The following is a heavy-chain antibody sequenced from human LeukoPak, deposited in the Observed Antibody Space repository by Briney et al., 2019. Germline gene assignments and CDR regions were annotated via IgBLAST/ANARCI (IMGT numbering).Heavy chain of an antibody. V-gene: IGHV3-23*01. Sequence: GGSLRLSCAAPGLSFSSYSMNWVRQASGKGLEWVSAISGSGDSTYYADSVKGRFTISRDTSNNTLYLQMKSLRAEDTAVYYCAKDIYTIDAFDIWGQGTMVTVSS. CDR3: AKDIYTIDAFDI. J-gene: IGHJ3*02. D-gene: IGHD3-16*01. CDR2: ISGSGDST. CDR1: GLSFSSYS.